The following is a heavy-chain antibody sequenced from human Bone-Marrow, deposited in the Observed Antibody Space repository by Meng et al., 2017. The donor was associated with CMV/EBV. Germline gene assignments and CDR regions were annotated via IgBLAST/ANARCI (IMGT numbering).Heavy chain of an antibody. J-gene: IGHJ4*02. D-gene: IGHD1-26*01. V-gene: IGHV1-2*02. Sequence: ASVKVSCKASGYTFTDYFMHWVRQAPGQGLEWVGWINPKSGGTNYAQKFQGRVTMTRDTSISTAYMELSRLRSDDTAVYYCARRSIVGATINYWGQGTLVTVSS. CDR1: GYTFTDYF. CDR2: INPKSGGT. CDR3: ARRSIVGATINY.